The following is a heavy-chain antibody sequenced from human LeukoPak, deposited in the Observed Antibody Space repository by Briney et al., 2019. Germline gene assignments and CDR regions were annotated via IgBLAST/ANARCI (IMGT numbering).Heavy chain of an antibody. CDR3: AKDGSSSTSPFDY. J-gene: IGHJ4*02. CDR1: GYTFTGYY. Sequence: GASVKVSCKASGYTFTGYYMHWVRQAPGQGLEWMGRIISNSGGTNYAQKFQGRVTMSRDTSIRTGYMELSRLRSDDTAVYYCAKDGSSSTSPFDYWGQGTLVTVSS. D-gene: IGHD6-13*01. V-gene: IGHV1-2*06. CDR2: IISNSGGT.